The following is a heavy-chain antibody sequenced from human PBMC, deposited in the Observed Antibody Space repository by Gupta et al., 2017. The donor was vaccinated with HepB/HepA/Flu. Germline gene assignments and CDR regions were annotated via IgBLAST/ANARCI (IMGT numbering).Heavy chain of an antibody. Sequence: QVQLVQSGAEVKKPGASVKVSCKASGYTFTSYAMHWVRQAPGQRLEWMGWINAGNGNTKYSQKFQGRVTITRDTSASTAYMELSSLRSEDTAVYYCARDRVGSWYPGHNWFDPWGQGTLVTVSS. D-gene: IGHD6-13*01. V-gene: IGHV1-3*01. CDR1: GYTFTSYA. CDR2: INAGNGNT. J-gene: IGHJ5*02. CDR3: ARDRVGSWYPGHNWFDP.